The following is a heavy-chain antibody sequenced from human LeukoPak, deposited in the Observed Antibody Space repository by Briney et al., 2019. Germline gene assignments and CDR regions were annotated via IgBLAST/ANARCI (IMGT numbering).Heavy chain of an antibody. CDR1: GFTFSHYW. D-gene: IGHD3-10*01. Sequence: GGSLRLSCAASGFTFSHYWLSWVRQAPGKGLEWVANIKQDGSEKNYVDSVKGRFTISRDNAKNSLYLQMNSLRAEDTAVYYCARDLYASGSYDYWGQGTLATVSS. V-gene: IGHV3-7*04. CDR3: ARDLYASGSYDY. J-gene: IGHJ4*02. CDR2: IKQDGSEK.